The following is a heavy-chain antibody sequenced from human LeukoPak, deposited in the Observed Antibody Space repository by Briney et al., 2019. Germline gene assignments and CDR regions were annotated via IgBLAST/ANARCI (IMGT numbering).Heavy chain of an antibody. J-gene: IGHJ4*02. CDR1: GFTFSSYG. D-gene: IGHD1-26*01. CDR3: AKVDMSYIQGTLLDY. Sequence: GGSLSLSCAASGFTFSSYGMHWVRQAPGKGLEWVAFIRYDGSNKYYADSVKGRFTISRDNSKNTLYLQMNSLRAGDTAVYYCAKVDMSYIQGTLLDYWGQGTLVTVSS. CDR2: IRYDGSNK. V-gene: IGHV3-30*02.